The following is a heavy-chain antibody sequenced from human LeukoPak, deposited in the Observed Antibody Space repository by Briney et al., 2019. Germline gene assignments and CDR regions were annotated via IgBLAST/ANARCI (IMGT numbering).Heavy chain of an antibody. Sequence: GGSLRLSCAGSGFTFSSYAMSWVRQAPGKGLEWVSAISGSGGSTYYADSVKGRFTISRDNSKNTLYLQMNSLRAEDTAVYYCGKVGYSYGYEIDYWGQGTLVTVSS. CDR1: GFTFSSYA. CDR3: GKVGYSYGYEIDY. CDR2: ISGSGGST. V-gene: IGHV3-23*01. D-gene: IGHD5-18*01. J-gene: IGHJ4*02.